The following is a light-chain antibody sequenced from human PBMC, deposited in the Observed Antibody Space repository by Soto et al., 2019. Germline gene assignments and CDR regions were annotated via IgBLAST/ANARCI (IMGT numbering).Light chain of an antibody. CDR3: QQYGSSALT. J-gene: IGKJ4*01. Sequence: EIVLTQSPGTLSLSPGERATLSCRASQSVSSIYLAWYQQKPGQAPRLLIYGASSRATGIPDRFSGSGSGTDFTLTISRLEPEDFAVYYCQQYGSSALTLGGGTKLDIK. CDR2: GAS. CDR1: QSVSSIY. V-gene: IGKV3-20*01.